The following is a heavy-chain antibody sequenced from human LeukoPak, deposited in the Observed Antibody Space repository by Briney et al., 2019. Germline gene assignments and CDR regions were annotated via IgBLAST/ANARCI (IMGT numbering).Heavy chain of an antibody. V-gene: IGHV1-8*03. CDR1: GYTFTSYD. CDR2: MNPNSGNT. Sequence: GASVKVSCKASGYTFTSYDINWVRQATGQGLEWMGWMNPNSGNTGYAQKFQDRVTITRNTSISTAYMELSSLRSEDTAVYYCARRRGFSSSWNWFDPWGQGTLVTVSS. J-gene: IGHJ5*02. D-gene: IGHD6-13*01. CDR3: ARRRGFSSSWNWFDP.